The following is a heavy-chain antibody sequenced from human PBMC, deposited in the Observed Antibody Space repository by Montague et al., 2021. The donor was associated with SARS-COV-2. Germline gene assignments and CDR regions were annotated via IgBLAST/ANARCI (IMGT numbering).Heavy chain of an antibody. D-gene: IGHD6-13*01. Sequence: SKTLSLTCTVSGDSISYFYWSWIRQPAGKGLEWIGRVSASGSTNYNPSLNSRVTMSVDTSKKQFSLRLSPVTAADTAAYYRARDVVAAPGTFDYWGQGTLVTVSS. J-gene: IGHJ4*02. CDR1: GDSISYFY. CDR3: ARDVVAAPGTFDY. CDR2: VSASGST. V-gene: IGHV4-4*07.